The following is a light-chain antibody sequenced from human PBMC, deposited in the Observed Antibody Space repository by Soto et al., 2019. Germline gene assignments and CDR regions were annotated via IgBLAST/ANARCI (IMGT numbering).Light chain of an antibody. CDR1: QSVSTN. CDR3: QQYDDWPPYT. Sequence: EIVMTQSPATLSVSPGERATLSCRASQSVSTNLAWYQQKPGQAPRLLIYGASTRATGIPVRFSGSGSGTELTLTISGLQSEDFAIYYCQQYDDWPPYTFGQGTKLEIK. V-gene: IGKV3-15*01. J-gene: IGKJ2*01. CDR2: GAS.